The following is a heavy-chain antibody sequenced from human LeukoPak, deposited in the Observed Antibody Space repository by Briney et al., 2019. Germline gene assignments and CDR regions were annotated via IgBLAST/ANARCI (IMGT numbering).Heavy chain of an antibody. J-gene: IGHJ4*02. CDR1: GGSISSYY. V-gene: IGHV4-4*07. D-gene: IGHD1-26*01. Sequence: PSETLSLTCTVSGGSISSYYWTWIRQPAGKGLEWIGRFYSTGSTNYNPSLKSRVTMSVDTSKNQFSLKLSSVTAADTAVYYCARDQYSGSLDYWGQGTLVTVSS. CDR3: ARDQYSGSLDY. CDR2: FYSTGST.